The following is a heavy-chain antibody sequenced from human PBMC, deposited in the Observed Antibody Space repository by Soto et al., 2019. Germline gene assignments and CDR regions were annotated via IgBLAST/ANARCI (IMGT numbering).Heavy chain of an antibody. J-gene: IGHJ6*02. CDR1: VGSISSSSYD. D-gene: IGHD3-3*01. CDR2: IYYSGST. V-gene: IGHV4-39*01. Sequence: PSETLSLTCTFSVGSISSSSYDWGWIRQPPGKGMEWIGSIYYSGSTYYNPSLKGRVTISVDTSKNQFSLKLSSVTAADTAVYYCASATRSYDFWSGYYLNGMDVWGQGTTVTVSS. CDR3: ASATRSYDFWSGYYLNGMDV.